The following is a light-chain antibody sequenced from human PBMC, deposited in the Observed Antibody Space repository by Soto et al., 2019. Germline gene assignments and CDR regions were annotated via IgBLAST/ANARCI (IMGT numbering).Light chain of an antibody. J-gene: IGKJ4*01. V-gene: IGKV3-20*01. CDR1: QSLDSKY. CDR2: GTS. Sequence: ESVLTQSPGTLSLSPGERATLSCRASQSLDSKYLAWYQQRPSRAPRLLIYGTSSRATGIPDRFSGSGSGTHFILTISGLEPEDFAVYYCQQYSSSSLTFGGGTKVDIK. CDR3: QQYSSSSLT.